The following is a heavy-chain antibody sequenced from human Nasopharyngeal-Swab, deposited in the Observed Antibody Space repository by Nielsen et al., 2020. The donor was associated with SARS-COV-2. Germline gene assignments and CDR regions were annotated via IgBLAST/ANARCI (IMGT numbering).Heavy chain of an antibody. J-gene: IGHJ3*02. V-gene: IGHV3-11*06. CDR2: ISSSSSYT. D-gene: IGHD3-22*01. CDR3: ARGYDSSGYLRPIDAFDI. CDR1: GFTFSDYY. Sequence: GESLKISCAASGFTFSDYYMSWIRQAPGKGLEWVSYISSSSSYTNYADSVKGRFTISRDNAKNSLYLQMNSLRAGDTAVYYCARGYDSSGYLRPIDAFDIWGQGTMVTVSS.